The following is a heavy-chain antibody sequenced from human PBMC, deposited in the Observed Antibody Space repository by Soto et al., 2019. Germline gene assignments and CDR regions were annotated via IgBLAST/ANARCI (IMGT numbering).Heavy chain of an antibody. J-gene: IGHJ6*02. Sequence: GALRIRRASSGVTICRYSMPWVRQAPGKGLEWVSSISSSSSYIYYADSVKARFTISRDNAKNSLYLQMNSRRAEDTAVYYCARATGIHGYCSSTSCSYYYYGMDVWGQGTTVTVSS. CDR2: ISSSSSYI. V-gene: IGHV3-21*01. D-gene: IGHD2-2*03. CDR1: GVTICRYS. CDR3: ARATGIHGYCSSTSCSYYYYGMDV.